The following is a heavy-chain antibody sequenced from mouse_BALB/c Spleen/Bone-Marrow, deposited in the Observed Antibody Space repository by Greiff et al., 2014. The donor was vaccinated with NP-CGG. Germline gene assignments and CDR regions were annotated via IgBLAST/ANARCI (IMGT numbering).Heavy chain of an antibody. V-gene: IGHV1-9*01. CDR2: ILPGSVTT. CDR3: ARDHFDH. Sequence: QVQLKHPGAELMKPGASVKISCKATGYTFSSYWIEWIKQRPGHGLEWIGEILPGSVTTNYNGRFKGKATFTADTSSNTAYMQLSSLTSEDSAVYYCARDHFDHWGPGTTLTVSS. CDR1: GYTFSSYW. J-gene: IGHJ2*01.